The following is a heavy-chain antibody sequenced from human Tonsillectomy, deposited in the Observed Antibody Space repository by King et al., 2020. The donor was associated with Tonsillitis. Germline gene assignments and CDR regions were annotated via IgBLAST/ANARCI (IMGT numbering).Heavy chain of an antibody. CDR3: AKEYGILTDIGDFDY. J-gene: IGHJ4*02. V-gene: IGHV3-30*18. CDR2: ISYDGGDK. Sequence: QVQLVESGGGVVQPGRSLRLSCAASGITFRNYGMHWVRQAPGQGLEWVAAISYDGGDKYYVDSVKGRFTISRDNSQNTLYLQMNSLRAEDTAVYYCAKEYGILTDIGDFDYWGQGTLVTVSS. D-gene: IGHD3-9*01. CDR1: GITFRNYG.